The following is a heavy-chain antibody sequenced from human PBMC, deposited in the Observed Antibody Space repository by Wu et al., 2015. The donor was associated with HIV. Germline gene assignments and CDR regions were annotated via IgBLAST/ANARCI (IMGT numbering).Heavy chain of an antibody. J-gene: IGHJ4*02. D-gene: IGHD6-19*01. CDR3: ATPRSPGFSSAWPTYFDY. Sequence: QVQLVQSGAEVKKPGSSVKITCKASGDGFTSYAVSWVRQAPGQGLEWMGGIIPLFGTTDYAQIFQGRVTITTDESTSTAYMRLSSLTSEDTAVYYCATPRSPGFSSAWPTYFDYWGQGTLVTVSS. V-gene: IGHV1-69*05. CDR1: GDGFTSYA. CDR2: IIPLFGTT.